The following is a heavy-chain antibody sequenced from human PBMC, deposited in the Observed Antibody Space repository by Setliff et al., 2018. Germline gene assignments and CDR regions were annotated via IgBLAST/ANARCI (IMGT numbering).Heavy chain of an antibody. D-gene: IGHD3-16*01. CDR2: INPNTGAA. Sequence: ASVKVSCKAFGYPFTGYYYNHWVRQAPGQGPEWMGWINPNTGAAKYAQQFQGRVTMTRDMSLRTVYLDLSGLTSDDTAVYFCAKQGDLAFDYWGQGTQVTVSS. J-gene: IGHJ4*02. V-gene: IGHV1-2*02. CDR1: GYPFTGYY. CDR3: AKQGDLAFDY.